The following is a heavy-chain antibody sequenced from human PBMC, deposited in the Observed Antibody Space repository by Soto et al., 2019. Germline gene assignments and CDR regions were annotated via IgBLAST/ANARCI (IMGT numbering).Heavy chain of an antibody. Sequence: QVQLQESGPGLVKPSATLSLTCTVSGGSVSSGSYYWSWIRQPPGEGLEWIGYIYYSGSTNYNPSLKIRVTISVDTSKNQFALKMSSVTAADTAVYYCARDGGRYDSSGYYYYYGMDVWCQGTTVTVSS. J-gene: IGHJ6*02. CDR1: GGSVSSGSYY. V-gene: IGHV4-61*01. D-gene: IGHD3-22*01. CDR2: IYYSGST. CDR3: ARDGGRYDSSGYYYYYGMDV.